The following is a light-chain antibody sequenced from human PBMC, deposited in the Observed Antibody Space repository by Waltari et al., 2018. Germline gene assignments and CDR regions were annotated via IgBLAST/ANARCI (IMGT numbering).Light chain of an antibody. V-gene: IGLV2-23*02. J-gene: IGLJ1*01. CDR3: CSYNDGPYV. Sequence: QSALTQPASVSGSPGQSITISCTGTSSDVGTYNLVSWYQQHPGKAPKLMIYEVTKRPSGVSSRFSASRSGNTASLTISGLQAEDEAYYYCCSYNDGPYVFGTGTKVTVL. CDR2: EVT. CDR1: SSDVGTYNL.